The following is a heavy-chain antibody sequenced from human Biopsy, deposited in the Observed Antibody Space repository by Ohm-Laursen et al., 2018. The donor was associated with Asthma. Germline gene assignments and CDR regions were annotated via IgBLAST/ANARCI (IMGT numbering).Heavy chain of an antibody. J-gene: IGHJ3*02. D-gene: IGHD3-10*01. CDR2: INPSGGST. Sequence: SVKVSCKTSGYTFTSYYMHWVRQAPGQGLEWMGIINPSGGSTSYAQKFQGRVTMTRDTSTSTVYMELSSLRSEDTAVYYCARVSITPGAFDIWGQGTMVTVSS. V-gene: IGHV1-46*01. CDR1: GYTFTSYY. CDR3: ARVSITPGAFDI.